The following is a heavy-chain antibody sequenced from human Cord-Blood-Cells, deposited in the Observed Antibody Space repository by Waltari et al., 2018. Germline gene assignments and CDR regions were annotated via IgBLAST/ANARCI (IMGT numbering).Heavy chain of an antibody. Sequence: QVQLQHWGAGLLKSLETLSLTCAVSGGYFSGYYWSRIRQPPGKGRESIGEINQSGRTNYNPSLKSPVTISVDTSKNQFSLKLSSVTAADTAVYYWASQVGSWGQGTMVTVSS. CDR3: ASQVGS. J-gene: IGHJ3*01. D-gene: IGHD1-26*01. CDR1: GGYFSGYY. CDR2: INQSGRT. V-gene: IGHV4-34*01.